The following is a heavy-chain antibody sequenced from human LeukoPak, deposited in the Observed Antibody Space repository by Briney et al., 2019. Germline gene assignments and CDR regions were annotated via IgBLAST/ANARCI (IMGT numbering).Heavy chain of an antibody. V-gene: IGHV3-53*01. CDR3: ATSVVGLSYDEHFQH. Sequence: GGSLRLSCAASGFTVNTNHMHWVRQAPGKGLEWVSTFYNGGSIYYLDSVRGRFTISRDSFKNTLYLQMNSLRVEDTAFYYCATSVVGLSYDEHFQHWGQGTLVTVSS. CDR2: FYNGGSI. CDR1: GFTVNTNH. D-gene: IGHD2-15*01. J-gene: IGHJ1*01.